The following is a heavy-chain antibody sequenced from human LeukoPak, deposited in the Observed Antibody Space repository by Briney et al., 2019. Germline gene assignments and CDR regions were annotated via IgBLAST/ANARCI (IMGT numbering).Heavy chain of an antibody. D-gene: IGHD3-10*01. V-gene: IGHV3-21*01. CDR3: ARDLRSAFDI. CDR2: ISSSSSYI. J-gene: IGHJ3*02. Sequence: PGGSLRLSCAASGFTFSSYGMHWVRQTPGKGLEWVSFISSSSSYIYYTDSVKGRFTISRDNAKNSLYLQMNSLRAEDTAVYYCARDLRSAFDIWGQGTMVTVSS. CDR1: GFTFSSYG.